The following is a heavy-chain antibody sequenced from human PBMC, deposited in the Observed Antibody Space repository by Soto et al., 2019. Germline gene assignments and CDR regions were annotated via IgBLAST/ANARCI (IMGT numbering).Heavy chain of an antibody. V-gene: IGHV4-38-2*02. CDR1: VYCITNGYC. CDR2: IFHSGGT. D-gene: IGHD2-21*02. Sequence: PSETMTLTCAFDVYCITNGYCGGWIRQPPGKGLEWIGNIFHSGGTYYSPSLKNRLTMSIDTSKNQFSLKLRSVTAADTAVYYCARESSGGHSDFDIWGQGTMVTVSS. J-gene: IGHJ3*02. CDR3: ARESSGGHSDFDI.